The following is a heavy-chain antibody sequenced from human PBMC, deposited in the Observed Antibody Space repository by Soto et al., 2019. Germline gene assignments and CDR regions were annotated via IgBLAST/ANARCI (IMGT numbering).Heavy chain of an antibody. Sequence: SVKVSCKGSGCTFTSCAVQWVRQARGQRLEWIGWIGVGSGNRHYAQKFQERVTITTDMSTNTAYMELTRLTSDDTAVYYCARPYCSSSGCHGWFDPWGQGTLVTVSS. V-gene: IGHV1-58*01. D-gene: IGHD2-2*01. CDR3: ARPYCSSSGCHGWFDP. J-gene: IGHJ5*02. CDR1: GCTFTSCA. CDR2: IGVGSGNR.